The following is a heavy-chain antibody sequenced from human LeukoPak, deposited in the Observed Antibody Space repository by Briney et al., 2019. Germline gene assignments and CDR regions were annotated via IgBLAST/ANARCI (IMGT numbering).Heavy chain of an antibody. CDR2: IIPILGIT. D-gene: IGHD3-22*01. Sequence: SVKVSCKASEGTFNSYGISWVRQAPGQGLEWMGRIIPILGITNYAQKFQGRVTITADKSTSTAYMELSSLRSEDTAVYYCARPQNYYDTRSYAFDIWGQGTMVTVSS. V-gene: IGHV1-69*04. CDR1: EGTFNSYG. CDR3: ARPQNYYDTRSYAFDI. J-gene: IGHJ3*02.